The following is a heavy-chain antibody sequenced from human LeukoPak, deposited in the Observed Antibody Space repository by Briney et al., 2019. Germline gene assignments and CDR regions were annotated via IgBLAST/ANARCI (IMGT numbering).Heavy chain of an antibody. Sequence: PSETLSLTCAVSGGSINTYYWSWLRQPPGKGLEWIGYIYYSGTTNYNPSLTSRVAMSVDTSRNQFSLKLSSVTAADAAMYYCARDTGYYRNFDYWGQGTLVTVS. V-gene: IGHV4-59*01. CDR1: GGSINTYY. CDR2: IYYSGTT. D-gene: IGHD1-26*01. J-gene: IGHJ4*02. CDR3: ARDTGYYRNFDY.